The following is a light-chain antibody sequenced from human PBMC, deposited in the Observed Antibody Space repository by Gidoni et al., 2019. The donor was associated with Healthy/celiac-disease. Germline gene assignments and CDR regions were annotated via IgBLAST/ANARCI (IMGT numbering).Light chain of an antibody. V-gene: IGLV3-1*01. CDR1: NLGDKY. J-gene: IGLJ3*02. CDR2: QDS. Sequence: SYELTQPHSVSVSPGQTASITCSGDNLGDKYACWYQQKPGQSPVLVIYQDSKRPSGIPERFSGSNSGNTATLTISGTQAMDEADYYCQAWDSSTWVFGGGTKLTVL. CDR3: QAWDSSTWV.